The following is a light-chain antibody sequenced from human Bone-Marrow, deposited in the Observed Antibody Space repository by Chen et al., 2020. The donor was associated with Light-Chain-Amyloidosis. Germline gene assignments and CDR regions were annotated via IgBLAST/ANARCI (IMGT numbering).Light chain of an antibody. Sequence: QSALTHPPSVSAAPGQKVTISCSGSSSNLGNNYVTWYQQLPGTAPKLLIYDNNKRPSGIPDRFSGSRSGTSATLGITGLQTGDEADYYCGTWDSSLSAVFGGGTKLTVL. CDR1: SSNLGNNY. CDR3: GTWDSSLSAV. CDR2: DNN. V-gene: IGLV1-51*01. J-gene: IGLJ3*02.